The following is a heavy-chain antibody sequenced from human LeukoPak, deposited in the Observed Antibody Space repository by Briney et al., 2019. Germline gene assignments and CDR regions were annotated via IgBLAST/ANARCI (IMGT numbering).Heavy chain of an antibody. D-gene: IGHD5-12*01. CDR1: GIDFNVYE. CDR3: ARERRGYGYETLDL. Sequence: GGSLRLSCVASGIDFNVYEMHWVRQSPGKGLEWVALISDNGLRTNYAESLKGRFTVSRDNSMNTMNLQMNNLKVEDTAVYFCARERRGYGYETLDLWGQGTLVSVSS. J-gene: IGHJ5*02. CDR2: ISDNGLRT. V-gene: IGHV3-30*14.